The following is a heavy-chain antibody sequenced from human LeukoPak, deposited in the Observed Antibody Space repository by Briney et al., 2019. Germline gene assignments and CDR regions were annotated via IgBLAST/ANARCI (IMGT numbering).Heavy chain of an antibody. D-gene: IGHD5-18*01. Sequence: GGSLRLSCAGSGFTFSSYSMNWVRQAPGRGLEWVSCISSSSSYIYYADSVKGRFTISRDNAKNSLYLQMNSLRAEDTAVYYCATSPVYSYGHPYYFDYWGQGTLVTVSS. CDR1: GFTFSSYS. J-gene: IGHJ4*02. CDR3: ATSPVYSYGHPYYFDY. CDR2: ISSSSSYI. V-gene: IGHV3-21*01.